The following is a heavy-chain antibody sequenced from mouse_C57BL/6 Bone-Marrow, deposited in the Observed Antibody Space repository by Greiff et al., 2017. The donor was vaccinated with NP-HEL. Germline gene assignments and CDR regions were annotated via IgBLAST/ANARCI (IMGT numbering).Heavy chain of an antibody. D-gene: IGHD4-1*01. CDR1: GYTFTSYW. V-gene: IGHV1-55*01. CDR3: ASGRYFDV. Sequence: QVQLKESGAELVKPGASVKMSCKASGYTFTSYWITWVKQRPGQGLEWIGDIYPGSGSTNYNEKFKSKATLTVDTSSSTAYMQLSSLTSEDSAVYYCASGRYFDVWGTGTTVTVSS. J-gene: IGHJ1*03. CDR2: IYPGSGST.